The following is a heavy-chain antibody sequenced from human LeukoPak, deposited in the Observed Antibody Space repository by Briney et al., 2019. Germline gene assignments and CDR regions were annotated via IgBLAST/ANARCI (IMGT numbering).Heavy chain of an antibody. Sequence: SETLSLTCTVSGGSISSYYWSWIRQPPGKGLEWIGYIYYSGSTNYNPSLKSRVTISVDTSKNQFSLKLSSVTAADTAVYYCATRGSVDTATYAFDIWGPGTMVTVSS. V-gene: IGHV4-59*01. D-gene: IGHD5-18*01. CDR1: GGSISSYY. J-gene: IGHJ3*02. CDR2: IYYSGST. CDR3: ATRGSVDTATYAFDI.